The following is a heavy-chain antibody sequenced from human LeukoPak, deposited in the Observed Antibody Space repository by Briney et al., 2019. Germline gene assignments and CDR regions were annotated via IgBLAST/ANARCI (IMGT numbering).Heavy chain of an antibody. J-gene: IGHJ4*02. V-gene: IGHV1-18*01. CDR1: GYTFTSYG. CDR3: ASGYDKGEFDY. Sequence: ASVKVSCKASGYTFTSYGISWVRQAPGQGLEWMGWISAYNGNTNYAQKLQGRVTMTRDTSISTAYMELSRLRSDDTAVYYCASGYDKGEFDYWGQGTLVTVSS. CDR2: ISAYNGNT. D-gene: IGHD5-12*01.